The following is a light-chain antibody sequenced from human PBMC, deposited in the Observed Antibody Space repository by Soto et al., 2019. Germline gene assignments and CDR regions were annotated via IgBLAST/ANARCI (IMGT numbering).Light chain of an antibody. V-gene: IGKV3-20*01. CDR3: QQYGSSPIT. CDR2: GAS. Sequence: EIVLAQSPGTLSLSPGERATLSCRASPSVSSNYLAWYQQIPGQAPRLLIYGASSRATGIPDRFSGSGSGTDFTLTISRLEPEDFAVYYCQQYGSSPITFGQGTRLEIK. J-gene: IGKJ5*01. CDR1: PSVSSNY.